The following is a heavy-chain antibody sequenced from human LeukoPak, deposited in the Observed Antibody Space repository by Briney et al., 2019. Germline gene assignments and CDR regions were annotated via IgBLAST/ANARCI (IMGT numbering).Heavy chain of an antibody. Sequence: GSLRLSCVASGFTISSYWMKWVRQAPGKGLEWVANIKQDGSEKYYVDSVKGRFTLSRDNAKNSVYLQMNSLRAEDTAVYYCARGTSGAFDPWGQGTLVTVSS. J-gene: IGHJ5*02. CDR2: IKQDGSEK. CDR1: GFTISSYW. D-gene: IGHD1-14*01. CDR3: ARGTSGAFDP. V-gene: IGHV3-7*01.